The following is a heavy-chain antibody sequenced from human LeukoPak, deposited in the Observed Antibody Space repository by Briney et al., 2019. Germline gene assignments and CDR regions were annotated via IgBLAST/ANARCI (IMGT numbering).Heavy chain of an antibody. CDR3: ARGLARDGYKADFDY. V-gene: IGHV3-48*01. CDR1: GITFSSYW. CDR2: ISSSSSTI. J-gene: IGHJ4*02. D-gene: IGHD5-24*01. Sequence: GGSLRLSCAASGITFSSYWMHWVRQAPGKGLEWVSYISSSSSTIYYADSVKGRFTISRDNAKNSLYLQMNSLRAEDTAVYYCARGLARDGYKADFDYWGQGTLVTVSS.